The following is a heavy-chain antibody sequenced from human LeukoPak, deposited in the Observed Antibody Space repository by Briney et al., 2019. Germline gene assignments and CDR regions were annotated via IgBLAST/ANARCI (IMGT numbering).Heavy chain of an antibody. CDR2: IRQDGSDN. CDR1: GFAFSHYW. D-gene: IGHD2-2*01. J-gene: IGHJ4*02. CDR3: ARVGSTSWYLDY. V-gene: IGHV3-7*01. Sequence: GGSLRLSCAASGFAFSHYWMSWVRQAPGKGLEWLANIRQDGSDNYYADSVKGRFTFSRDNARNSMYLQVNSLRADDTAVYYCARVGSTSWYLDYWGQGTLVTVSS.